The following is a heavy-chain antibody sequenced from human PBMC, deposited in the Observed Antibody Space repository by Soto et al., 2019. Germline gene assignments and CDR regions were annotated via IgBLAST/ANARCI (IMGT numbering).Heavy chain of an antibody. CDR3: ARRGYGSGDNCYSSGGYYYYYMDV. V-gene: IGHV3-33*01. CDR1: GFTFSSYG. J-gene: IGHJ6*03. CDR2: IWYDGSNK. Sequence: GGSLRLSCAASGFTFSSYGMHWVRQAPGKGLEWVAVIWYDGSNKYYADSVKGRFTISRDNFKNTLYLQMNSLRAEDTAVYYCARRGYGSGDNCYSSGGYYYYYMDVWGKGTTVTVSS. D-gene: IGHD2-15*01.